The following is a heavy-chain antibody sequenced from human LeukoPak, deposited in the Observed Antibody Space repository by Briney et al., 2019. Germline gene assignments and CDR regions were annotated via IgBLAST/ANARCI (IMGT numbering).Heavy chain of an antibody. CDR2: IYYSGST. V-gene: IGHV4-39*07. CDR1: GGSISSISYY. J-gene: IGHJ4*02. Sequence: SETLSLTCTVYGGSISSISYYWGWIRQPPGKGLEWIGRIYYSGSTYYNPSLKSRVTISVDTSKNQFSLKLRSVTAADTAVYYCASRADYFDYWGQGTLVTVSS. CDR3: ASRADYFDY.